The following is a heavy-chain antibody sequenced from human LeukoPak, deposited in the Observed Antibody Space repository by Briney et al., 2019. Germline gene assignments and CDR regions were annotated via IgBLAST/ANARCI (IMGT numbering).Heavy chain of an antibody. J-gene: IGHJ4*02. V-gene: IGHV3-15*01. Sequence: PGGSLRLSCAASGFTFSNAWMTWVRQAPGKGLEWVGLITSKTDGGTTDYAAPVKGRFTISRDDSKNTLYPQMNSLKTEDTAVYYCTTSGRPWDYFDYWGQGTLVTVSS. CDR1: GFTFSNAW. CDR3: TTSGRPWDYFDY. CDR2: ITSKTDGGTT. D-gene: IGHD1-26*01.